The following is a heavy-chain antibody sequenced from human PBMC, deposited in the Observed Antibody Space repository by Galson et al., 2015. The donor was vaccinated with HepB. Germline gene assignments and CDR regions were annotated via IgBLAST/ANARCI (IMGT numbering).Heavy chain of an antibody. CDR1: GYSFTTNW. CDR3: ARLIKGSTYNTSHWYFDL. CDR2: IYPGDSDT. J-gene: IGHJ2*01. Sequence: QSGAEVKKPGESLKISCKGSGYSFTTNWIGWVRQMPGKGLEWIGIIYPGDSDTRFSPSFQGHVTVSFDKSISTAYLQWSSLKASDTAIFYCARLIKGSTYNTSHWYFDLWGRGTLVTVSS. D-gene: IGHD1-14*01. V-gene: IGHV5-51*03.